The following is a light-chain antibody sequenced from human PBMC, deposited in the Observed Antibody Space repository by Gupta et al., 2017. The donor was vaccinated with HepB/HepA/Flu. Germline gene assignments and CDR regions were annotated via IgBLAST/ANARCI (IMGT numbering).Light chain of an antibody. J-gene: IGLJ2*01. CDR2: DVS. CDR1: SSDVGGYNY. Sequence: SALTQPPYVSGSPGQSITISCTGTSSDVGGYNYVSWYQQHPGKAPKLMIYDVSNRPSGVSNRFSGSKSGNTASLIIFGLLAEDEADYYCSSYTTSSTLVFGGGTKLTVL. CDR3: SSYTTSSTLV. V-gene: IGLV2-14*01.